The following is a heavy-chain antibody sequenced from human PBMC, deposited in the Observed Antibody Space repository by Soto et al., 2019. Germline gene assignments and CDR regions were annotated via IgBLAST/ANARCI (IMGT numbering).Heavy chain of an antibody. Sequence: PSESLSLTCDVHGGSFSGYYCSWIRQPPLKGPEWIGEINHSGSTNYSPSVKSRATISSDMSKNQFSLKVSSVTAADTAVYYCARTYCRTSNCYRIQTDYWGQGTPDAASS. CDR3: ARTYCRTSNCYRIQTDY. V-gene: IGHV4-34*01. CDR1: GGSFSGYY. J-gene: IGHJ4*02. CDR2: INHSGST. D-gene: IGHD2-2*01.